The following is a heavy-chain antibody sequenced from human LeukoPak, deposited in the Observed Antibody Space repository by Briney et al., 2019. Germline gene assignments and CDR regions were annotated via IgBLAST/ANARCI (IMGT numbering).Heavy chain of an antibody. D-gene: IGHD5-18*01. CDR3: ARARGNTYGYFEY. CDR2: INGDASST. J-gene: IGHJ4*02. Sequence: GGSLRLSCAASGLTLSGYWMHWVRQAPGKGLVWVSRINGDASSTSYADSVKGRSTISRDNAKSTLYLQMNSLRVEDTAVYYCARARGNTYGYFEYWGQGTLVPVSS. V-gene: IGHV3-74*01. CDR1: GLTLSGYW.